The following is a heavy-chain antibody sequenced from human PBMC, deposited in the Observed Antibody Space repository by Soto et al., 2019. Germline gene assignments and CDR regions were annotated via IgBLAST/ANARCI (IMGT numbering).Heavy chain of an antibody. CDR1: GGSISSSGYY. CDR3: ARLPAAKIVDY. CDR2: IYYSGNT. D-gene: IGHD2-2*01. J-gene: IGHJ4*02. Sequence: ASETLSLTCTVSGGSISSSGYYWGWIRQPPGKGLEWIGSIYYSGNTYCNPSLTSRVTISVDTSKNQFSLRLSSVTAADTTMYYCARLPAAKIVDYWGQGTLVTVSS. V-gene: IGHV4-39*01.